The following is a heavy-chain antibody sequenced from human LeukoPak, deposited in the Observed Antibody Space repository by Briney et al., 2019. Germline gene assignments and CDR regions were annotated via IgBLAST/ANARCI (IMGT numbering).Heavy chain of an antibody. Sequence: GSVRVSCEASGYTFTSYGMSWVRQAPGQGLEWVGWISAGSGNTYYAHTLQGRLTISRETSINTPYMQMSSLRAHDTAVYYCARNLYCTFGAFDIWGGGTMVTVSS. J-gene: IGHJ3*02. V-gene: IGHV1-18*01. CDR2: ISAGSGNT. CDR1: GYTFTSYG. D-gene: IGHD3-16*01. CDR3: ARNLYCTFGAFDI.